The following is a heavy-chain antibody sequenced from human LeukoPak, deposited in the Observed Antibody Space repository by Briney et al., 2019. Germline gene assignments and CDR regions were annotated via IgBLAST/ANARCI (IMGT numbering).Heavy chain of an antibody. D-gene: IGHD3-3*01. J-gene: IGHJ5*02. CDR1: GYTFTSYG. CDR2: ISAYNGNT. V-gene: IGHV1-18*01. Sequence: ASVKVSCKASGYTFTSYGISWVRQAPGQGLEWMGWISAYNGNTNYAQKLQGRVTMTTDTSTSTACMELRSLRSDDTAVYYCARGSYGVVKNWFDPWGQGTLVTVSS. CDR3: ARGSYGVVKNWFDP.